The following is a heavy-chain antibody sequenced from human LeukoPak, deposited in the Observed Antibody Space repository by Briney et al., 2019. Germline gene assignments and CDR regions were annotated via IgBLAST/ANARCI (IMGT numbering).Heavy chain of an antibody. CDR3: ARGGDFWSGYYPLDY. D-gene: IGHD3-3*01. J-gene: IGHJ4*02. Sequence: RTSETLSLTCTVSGGSINNYYWSWIRQSPGKGLEWIGDIHYRGNTKYNPSLKSRLTISVDTSKSQFSLRLSSVTAADTAVYYCARGGDFWSGYYPLDYWGQGTLVTVSS. CDR1: GGSINNYY. V-gene: IGHV4-59*01. CDR2: IHYRGNT.